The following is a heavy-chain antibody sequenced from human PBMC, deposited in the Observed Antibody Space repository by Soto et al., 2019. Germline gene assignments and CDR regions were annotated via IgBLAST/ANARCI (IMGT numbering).Heavy chain of an antibody. CDR3: AKGPLGVDRPNYSFDY. J-gene: IGHJ4*02. CDR2: ISGNSGTG. V-gene: IGHV3-23*01. D-gene: IGHD2-15*01. Sequence: EVQLLDSGGGLVQPGGSLRLSCAASGFTFTNYAMTWVRQAPGKGLEWVSVISGNSGTGYYADSVMGRFPISRDNSKKTLYLQMNRLRAEYTAVYYCAKGPLGVDRPNYSFDYWGQGTLVTVSS. CDR1: GFTFTNYA.